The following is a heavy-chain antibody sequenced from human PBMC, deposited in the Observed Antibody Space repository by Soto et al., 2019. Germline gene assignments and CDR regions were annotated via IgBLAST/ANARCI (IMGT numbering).Heavy chain of an antibody. Sequence: SETLSLTCSVSDGSISSGSYYWGWLRQPPGKGLEWIGSIFNSGTMYYNPSLKSRVTISVDTSKNQFSLKLTSVTAADTAVYYCAREPPYPSYCSSTSCYGDYFDYWGQGTLVTVSS. J-gene: IGHJ4*02. CDR3: AREPPYPSYCSSTSCYGDYFDY. D-gene: IGHD2-2*01. V-gene: IGHV4-39*07. CDR2: IFNSGTM. CDR1: DGSISSGSYY.